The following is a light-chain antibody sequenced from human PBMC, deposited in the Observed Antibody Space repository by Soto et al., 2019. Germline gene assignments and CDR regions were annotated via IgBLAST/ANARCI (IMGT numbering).Light chain of an antibody. CDR2: GAS. CDR3: QQYGSSHPFT. J-gene: IGKJ3*01. Sequence: EIVLTQSPGTLSLSPGERATLSCRASQSVSSSYLAWYQQKPGQAPRLLIYGASSGATGIPDRFSGSGSGTDFTLTISRLEPEDFAVYYCQQYGSSHPFTFGPGTKVDIK. CDR1: QSVSSSY. V-gene: IGKV3-20*01.